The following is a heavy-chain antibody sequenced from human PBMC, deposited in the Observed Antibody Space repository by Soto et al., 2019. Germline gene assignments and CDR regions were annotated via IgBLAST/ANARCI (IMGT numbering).Heavy chain of an antibody. J-gene: IGHJ3*02. CDR1: GFSLSTTGVG. Sequence: QITLKESGPTLVKATQTLTLTCTFSGFSLSTTGVGVGWIRQPPGKALEWLALIYWDDDKRYSPSLKSRLTVTKDNPKTPVVLTMATMDPVDTATYYCAHYDTAYASFDIWGQGTMVTVSS. V-gene: IGHV2-5*02. D-gene: IGHD5-18*01. CDR2: IYWDDDK. CDR3: AHYDTAYASFDI.